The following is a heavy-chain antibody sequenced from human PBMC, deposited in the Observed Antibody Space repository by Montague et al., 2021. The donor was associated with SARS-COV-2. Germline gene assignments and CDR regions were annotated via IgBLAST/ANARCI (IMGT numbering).Heavy chain of an antibody. V-gene: IGHV4-4*07. CDR1: GGSINDYY. CDR3: ARGDHPQSASWYFFDT. CDR2: IYSSGNA. J-gene: IGHJ4*02. D-gene: IGHD6-13*01. Sequence: SETLSLTCTVAGGSINDYYWHWLRQSAAKGLEWIGRIYSSGNANXSPSLKSRVTMSVDTSQNQFSLKLNSLTAADTAVYYCARGDHPQSASWYFFDTWGQGALVTVSS.